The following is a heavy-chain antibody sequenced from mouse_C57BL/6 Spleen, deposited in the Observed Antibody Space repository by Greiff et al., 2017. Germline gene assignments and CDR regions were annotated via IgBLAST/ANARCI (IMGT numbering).Heavy chain of an antibody. D-gene: IGHD2-4*01. Sequence: QVQLQQPGAELVKPGASVKMSCKASGYTFTSYWITWVKQRPGQGLEWIGDIYPGSGSTTYNEKFKSKATLTVDTSSSTAYMQLSSLTSEDSAVYYGARSSLLGGDYDYFDYWGQGTTLTVSS. V-gene: IGHV1-55*01. CDR3: ARSSLLGGDYDYFDY. CDR1: GYTFTSYW. J-gene: IGHJ2*01. CDR2: IYPGSGST.